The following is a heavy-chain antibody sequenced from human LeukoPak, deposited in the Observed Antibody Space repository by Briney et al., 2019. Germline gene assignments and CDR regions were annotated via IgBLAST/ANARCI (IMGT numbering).Heavy chain of an antibody. Sequence: SETLSLTCTVSGGSISSSSYYWGWIRQPPGKGLEWFGIFYYSGSTYYNPSLKSRVTISVYTYKNQFSLKLSSVTAANTAVYYCASQGGGYVSGSYRYNWFDPRGPRTPVTASS. D-gene: IGHD3-10*01. CDR2: FYYSGST. J-gene: IGHJ5*02. CDR3: ASQGGGYVSGSYRYNWFDP. CDR1: GGSISSSSYY. V-gene: IGHV4-39*01.